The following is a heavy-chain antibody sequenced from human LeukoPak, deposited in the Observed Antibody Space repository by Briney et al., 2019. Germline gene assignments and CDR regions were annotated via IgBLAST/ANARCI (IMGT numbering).Heavy chain of an antibody. CDR1: GFAFGSYG. J-gene: IGHJ1*01. V-gene: IGHV3-23*01. Sequence: GGSLRLSCAASGFAFGSYGMSWVRQAPGKGLEWVSFITPNADRTSYADSVEGRFTISRDNPRNTLYMQMNSLRDEDTAVYYCAIVHGYYDGSGYWVQWGQGTLVTVSS. D-gene: IGHD3-22*01. CDR2: ITPNADRT. CDR3: AIVHGYYDGSGYWVQ.